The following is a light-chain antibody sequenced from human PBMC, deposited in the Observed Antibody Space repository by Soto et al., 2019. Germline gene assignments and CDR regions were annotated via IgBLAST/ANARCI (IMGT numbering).Light chain of an antibody. CDR3: QQSYSTPPWT. CDR1: QSISSY. Sequence: DIQMTQSPSSLSASVGDRVTITCRASQSISSYLNRYQQKPGKAPKLMIYAASSLQSGVPSRFNGSGSGTDFTITISSLQPEDFATYYCQQSYSTPPWTFGQGTKLEIK. V-gene: IGKV1-39*01. CDR2: AAS. J-gene: IGKJ2*02.